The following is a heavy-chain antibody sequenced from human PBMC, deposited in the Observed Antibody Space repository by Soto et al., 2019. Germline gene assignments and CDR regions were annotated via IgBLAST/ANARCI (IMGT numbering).Heavy chain of an antibody. CDR2: IYYSGST. D-gene: IGHD2-15*01. CDR3: ARPVLGYCSGFCCCDDLRDNRLYS. CDR1: GGSISSSSYY. Sequence: SETLSLTCTVSGGSISSSSYYWGWIRQPPGKGLEWIGSIYYSGSTYYNPSLKSRVTISVDTSKNQFSLRLSSVTAADTAVYYCARPVLGYCSGFCCCDDLRDNRLYSCTQRTLVTVSS. J-gene: IGHJ5*01. V-gene: IGHV4-39*01.